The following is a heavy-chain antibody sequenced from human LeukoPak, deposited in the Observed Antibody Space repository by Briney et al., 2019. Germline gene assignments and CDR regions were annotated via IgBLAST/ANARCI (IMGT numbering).Heavy chain of an antibody. J-gene: IGHJ4*02. CDR1: GFKLSSYW. CDR3: LGSFEY. CDR2: FDAEDSIT. V-gene: IGHV3-74*01. Sequence: GGSLRLSCAVSGFKLSSYWMHWVRLSPGKGLVWVSTFDAEDSITRYADSVKGRFTIFRDNAKNTLYLQMNSLRVEDTAVYYCLGSFEYWGQGTLVTVSA.